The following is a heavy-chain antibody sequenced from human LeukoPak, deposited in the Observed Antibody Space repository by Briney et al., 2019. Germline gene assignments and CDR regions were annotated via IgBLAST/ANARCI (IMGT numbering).Heavy chain of an antibody. CDR1: GFTFDCCG. V-gene: IGHV3-64*01. Sequence: GSLRLSCAASGFTFDCCGMHWVRQAPGKGLEYVSAISSNGGSTYYANSVKGRFTISRDNSKNTLYLQMGSLRAEDMAVYYCARGDYGDYDLDYWGQGTLVTVSS. J-gene: IGHJ4*02. D-gene: IGHD4-17*01. CDR2: ISSNGGST. CDR3: ARGDYGDYDLDY.